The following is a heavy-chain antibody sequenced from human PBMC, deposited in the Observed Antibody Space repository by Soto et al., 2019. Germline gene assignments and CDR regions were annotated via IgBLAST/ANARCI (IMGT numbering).Heavy chain of an antibody. V-gene: IGHV1-18*04. Sequence: QVQLVQSGAAVRKPGASVKVSCKASGYTFSTYGINWVRQAPGQRLELLGWISPRNGNTNYAQNVQGRVTLTTDASTGTAYLERKNLRSDDTAVYYCARVQLLPNPAFDFWGQGTLVTVSS. D-gene: IGHD5-18*01. CDR3: ARVQLLPNPAFDF. CDR1: GYTFSTYG. J-gene: IGHJ4*02. CDR2: ISPRNGNT.